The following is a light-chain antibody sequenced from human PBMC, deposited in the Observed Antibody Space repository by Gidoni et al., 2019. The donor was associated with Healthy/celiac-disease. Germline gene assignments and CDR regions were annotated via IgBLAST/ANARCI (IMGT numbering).Light chain of an antibody. J-gene: IGLJ2*01. V-gene: IGLV1-47*01. CDR1: SSNIGSNY. CDR3: AAWDDSLFGV. Sequence: QSVLTQPPSASGPPGQRVTISCSGSSSNIGSNYVYWYQQLPGTAPKLLIYRNNQRPSGVPDRFSGSKSGTSASLAISGLRSEDEADYYCAAWDDSLFGVFGGGTKLTVL. CDR2: RNN.